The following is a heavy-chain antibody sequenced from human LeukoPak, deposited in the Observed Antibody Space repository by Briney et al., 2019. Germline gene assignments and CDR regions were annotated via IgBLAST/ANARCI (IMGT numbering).Heavy chain of an antibody. CDR2: INPKSGDT. Sequence: ASVKVSCKASGYTLSDNWLHWMRQAPGHGPEWMGSINPKSGDTDLAQRFQGRVTMTRDTSINTGYMEVSRLISDDTAVYYCAKGGPVIRGPGVLIVPVFDHWGQGTLVTVSS. CDR1: GYTLSDNW. D-gene: IGHD3-3*01. CDR3: AKGGPVIRGPGVLIVPVFDH. J-gene: IGHJ4*02. V-gene: IGHV1-2*02.